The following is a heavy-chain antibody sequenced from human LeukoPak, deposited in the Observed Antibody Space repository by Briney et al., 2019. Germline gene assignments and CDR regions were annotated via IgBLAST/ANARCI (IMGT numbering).Heavy chain of an antibody. CDR1: GFTFSSYS. D-gene: IGHD1-26*01. J-gene: IGHJ4*02. V-gene: IGHV3-21*01. Sequence: GGSLRLSCAASGFTFSSYSMNWVRQAPGKGLEWVSSISSSSSYIYYADSVNGRFTISRDNAENSLYLQMNSLRAEDTALYYCARLVGATRPIGFVDHWGQGTLVTVSS. CDR3: ARLVGATRPIGFVDH. CDR2: ISSSSSYI.